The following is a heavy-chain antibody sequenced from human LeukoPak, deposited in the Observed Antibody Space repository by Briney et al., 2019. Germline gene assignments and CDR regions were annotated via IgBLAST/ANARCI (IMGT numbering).Heavy chain of an antibody. CDR2: IYTSGST. Sequence: SETLSLTCTVSGGSISSYDWSWIRQPAGKGLEWIGRIYTSGSTNYNPSLKSRVTISVDKSKNQFSLKLSSVTAADTAVYYCARDYSYYYDSSGYSGDYWGQGTLVTVSS. D-gene: IGHD3-22*01. V-gene: IGHV4-4*07. CDR1: GGSISSYD. CDR3: ARDYSYYYDSSGYSGDY. J-gene: IGHJ4*02.